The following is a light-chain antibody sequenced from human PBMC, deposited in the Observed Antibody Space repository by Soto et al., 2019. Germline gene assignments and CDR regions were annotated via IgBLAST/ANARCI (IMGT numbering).Light chain of an antibody. CDR3: QQGGNWPPT. Sequence: EIVLTQSPATLSLSPGEGATVSCRASQSVSSHLAWYQQKRGQAPRLLIYDASSRASGIPARFSGRGSGTDFTLPISYLAPEDFAIYYCQQGGNWPPTSGQGPRLEIK. CDR1: QSVSSH. V-gene: IGKV3-11*01. CDR2: DAS. J-gene: IGKJ5*01.